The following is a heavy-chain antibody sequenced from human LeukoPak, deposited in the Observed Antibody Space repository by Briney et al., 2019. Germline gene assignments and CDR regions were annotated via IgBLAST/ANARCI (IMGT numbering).Heavy chain of an antibody. CDR3: ARDLGELLWFGDLRAGYAFDI. D-gene: IGHD3-10*01. CDR2: INPNRGGT. Sequence: GASVRVSCKASGYTFTGYNMHWVRQGPGQGLEWMGWINPNRGGTNYAQKFRGWVTMTGDTSISTAYMERSRLRSDDTAVYYCARDLGELLWFGDLRAGYAFDIWGQGTMVTVSS. CDR1: GYTFTGYN. V-gene: IGHV1-2*04. J-gene: IGHJ3*02.